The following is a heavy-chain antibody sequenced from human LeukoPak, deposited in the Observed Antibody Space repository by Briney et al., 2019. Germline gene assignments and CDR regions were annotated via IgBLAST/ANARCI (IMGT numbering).Heavy chain of an antibody. D-gene: IGHD3-22*01. J-gene: IGHJ4*01. CDR1: GYTFTSYD. Sequence: GASVKVSCKASGYTFTSYDINWVRQATGQGLEWMGWMNPSSGNTGYAQKFQGRVTMTRDMSTSTVYMELSSLRSEDTAVYYCATDYYYDSSGSYYTVGYWGHGTLVTVSS. CDR2: MNPSSGNT. CDR3: ATDYYYDSSGSYYTVGY. V-gene: IGHV1-8*01.